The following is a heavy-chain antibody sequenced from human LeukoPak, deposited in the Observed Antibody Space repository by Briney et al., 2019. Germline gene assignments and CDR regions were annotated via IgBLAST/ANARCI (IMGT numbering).Heavy chain of an antibody. D-gene: IGHD3-22*01. V-gene: IGHV4-38-2*01. CDR3: ARRVVTIGDDAFDI. CDR2: IYHSGST. Sequence: PSETLSLTCAVSGYSISSGYYWGWIRQPPGKGLEWIGSIYHSGSTYYNPSLKSRVTISVHTSKNQFSLKLTSVTAADTAVYFCARRVVTIGDDAFDIWGQGTMVTVSS. J-gene: IGHJ3*02. CDR1: GYSISSGYY.